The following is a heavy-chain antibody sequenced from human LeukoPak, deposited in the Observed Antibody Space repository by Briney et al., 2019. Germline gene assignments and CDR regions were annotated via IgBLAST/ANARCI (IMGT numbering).Heavy chain of an antibody. D-gene: IGHD3-3*01. Sequence: PGGSLGLSCVASGFTFDSYAMTWVRQAPGKGLEWVSSVTGSGTFTYYADSVKGLFTISRDNAKSTLDLQMSSLRVEDTAVYYCAKDGISLFGVATMFSFLDVWGRGTTVTVSS. J-gene: IGHJ6*04. CDR1: GFTFDSYA. V-gene: IGHV3-23*01. CDR3: AKDGISLFGVATMFSFLDV. CDR2: VTGSGTFT.